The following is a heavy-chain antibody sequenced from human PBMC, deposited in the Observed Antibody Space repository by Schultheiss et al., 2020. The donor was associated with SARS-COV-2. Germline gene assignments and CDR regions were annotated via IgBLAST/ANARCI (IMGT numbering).Heavy chain of an antibody. D-gene: IGHD2-21*01. Sequence: GGSLRLSCAASGFTFSSYGMHWVRQAPGKGLEWVAVISYDGSNKYYADSVKGLFTAYTDSSENTMYLQMNSLRAEDTAVYYCAKGPLWNLASNMDVWGKGTTVTVSS. CDR2: ISYDGSNK. CDR3: AKGPLWNLASNMDV. J-gene: IGHJ6*03. CDR1: GFTFSSYG. V-gene: IGHV3-30*12.